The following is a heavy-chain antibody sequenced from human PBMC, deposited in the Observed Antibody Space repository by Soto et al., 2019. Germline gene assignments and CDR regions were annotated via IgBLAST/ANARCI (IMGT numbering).Heavy chain of an antibody. CDR2: IYDSGTT. V-gene: IGHV4-30-4*01. J-gene: IGHJ6*01. Sequence: TRSLTCTVSGASISSGDYYWTWIRQPPEKGREWIGYIYDSGTTYYNPSLKSRVSIALDTSKYRFSLQLPSVTAADTGVYYCALRFGNAWGQATTVNV. D-gene: IGHD5-12*01. CDR1: GASISSGDYY. CDR3: ALRFGNA.